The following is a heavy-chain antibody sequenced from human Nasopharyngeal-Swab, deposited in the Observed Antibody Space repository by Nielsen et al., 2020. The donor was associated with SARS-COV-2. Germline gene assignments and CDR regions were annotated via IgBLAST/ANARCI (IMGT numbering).Heavy chain of an antibody. J-gene: IGHJ3*02. CDR2: IASSGAT. CDR1: GFTLRSYD. D-gene: IGHD2-2*01. V-gene: IGHV3-13*01. Sequence: GESLRLSCAASGFTLRSYDVHWVRQTPGEGLEWVSVIASSGATSYLDSVKGRFTVSRDNVKNSVYLQMNSLRAGDTAVYYCAREQLCIRGTRCLDAFDIWGQGTMVTVSS. CDR3: AREQLCIRGTRCLDAFDI.